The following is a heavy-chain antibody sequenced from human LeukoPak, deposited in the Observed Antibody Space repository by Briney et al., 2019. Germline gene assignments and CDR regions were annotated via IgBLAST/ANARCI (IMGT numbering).Heavy chain of an antibody. Sequence: ASVKVSCKASGYTFTSYGISWVRQAPGQGLEWMGWISAYSGGTNYAQKFQGRVTMTRDTSISTAYMELSRLRSDDTAVYYCAREVVVPAANDAFDIWGQGTMVTVSS. D-gene: IGHD2-2*01. CDR1: GYTFTSYG. CDR3: AREVVVPAANDAFDI. CDR2: ISAYSGGT. V-gene: IGHV1-2*02. J-gene: IGHJ3*02.